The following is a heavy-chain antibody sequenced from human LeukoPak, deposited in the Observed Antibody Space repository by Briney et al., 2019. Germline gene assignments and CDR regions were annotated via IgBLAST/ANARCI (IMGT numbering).Heavy chain of an antibody. V-gene: IGHV3-23*01. J-gene: IGHJ5*02. Sequence: RGSLRLSCAASGFTFSSYAMSWVRQAPGKGLEWVSAISGNGGRTYYADSVKGRFTISRDNSKNTLYLQMNSLRAEDTAVYYCAKVAEMDTILGKFDNWGQGTLVTVSS. D-gene: IGHD5-24*01. CDR1: GFTFSSYA. CDR3: AKVAEMDTILGKFDN. CDR2: ISGNGGRT.